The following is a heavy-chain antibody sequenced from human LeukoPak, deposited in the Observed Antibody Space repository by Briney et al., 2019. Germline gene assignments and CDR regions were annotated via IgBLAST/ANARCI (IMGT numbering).Heavy chain of an antibody. CDR1: GYTFTGYY. CDR3: ARGAEGYCSGGSCYYIDY. CDR2: INPNSGGT. D-gene: IGHD2-15*01. J-gene: IGHJ4*02. Sequence: ASAKVSCKASGYTFTGYYMHWVRQAPGQGLEWMGWINPNSGGTNYAQKFQGRVTMTRDTSISTAYMELSRLRSDDTAVYYCARGAEGYCSGGSCYYIDYWGQGTLVTVSS. V-gene: IGHV1-2*02.